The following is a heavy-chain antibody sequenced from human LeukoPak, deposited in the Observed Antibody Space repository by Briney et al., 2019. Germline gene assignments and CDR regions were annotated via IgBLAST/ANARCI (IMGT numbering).Heavy chain of an antibody. CDR2: ISYDGSNK. V-gene: IGHV3-30*18. D-gene: IGHD3-22*01. CDR3: AKGTTHHYDSSGPDAFDI. Sequence: GRSLRLSCAASGFTFSSYGMHWVRQAPGKGLEWVAVISYDGSNKYYADSVKGRFTISRDNSKNTLYLQMNSLRAEDTAVYYCAKGTTHHYDSSGPDAFDIWGQGTMVTVSS. J-gene: IGHJ3*02. CDR1: GFTFSSYG.